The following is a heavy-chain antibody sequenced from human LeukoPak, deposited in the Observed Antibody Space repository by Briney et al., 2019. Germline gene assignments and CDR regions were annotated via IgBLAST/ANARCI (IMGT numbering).Heavy chain of an antibody. Sequence: PGGSLRLSCSASGFTFSSYAMHWVRQAPGKGLEYVSAISSNGGSTYYADSVKGRFTISRDNSKNTLYLQMSSLRAEDTAVYYCVSHKRCSSTSCPNYYGMDVWGQGTTVTVSS. J-gene: IGHJ6*02. D-gene: IGHD2-2*01. CDR1: GFTFSSYA. CDR3: VSHKRCSSTSCPNYYGMDV. CDR2: ISSNGGST. V-gene: IGHV3-64D*06.